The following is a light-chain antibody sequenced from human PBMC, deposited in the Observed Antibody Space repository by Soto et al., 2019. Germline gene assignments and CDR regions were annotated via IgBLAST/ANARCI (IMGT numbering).Light chain of an antibody. V-gene: IGKV3-11*01. CDR1: QSFRGL. J-gene: IGKJ5*01. Sequence: EVVLTQSPVNLSLSPGERATLSCRASQSFRGLLAWYQQKPGQAPRLLIYDAYNRATGIPPRFSGSGSGTDFTLTISSLEPEDPAVYYCQQRHMWPITFGQGTRLEI. CDR2: DAY. CDR3: QQRHMWPIT.